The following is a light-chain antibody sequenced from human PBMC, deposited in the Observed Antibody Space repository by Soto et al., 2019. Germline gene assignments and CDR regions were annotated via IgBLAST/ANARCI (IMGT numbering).Light chain of an antibody. J-gene: IGKJ1*01. V-gene: IGKV3-20*01. Sequence: EIVLTQSPGTLSLSPGERATLSCRASQTVSSNLLAWYQQNLGQAPRLLIYGASNRATGIPDRFSGSGSGTYFSLTISRLEPEDFAVYYCQQYGSSSGWTFGQGTKV. CDR3: QQYGSSSGWT. CDR2: GAS. CDR1: QTVSSNL.